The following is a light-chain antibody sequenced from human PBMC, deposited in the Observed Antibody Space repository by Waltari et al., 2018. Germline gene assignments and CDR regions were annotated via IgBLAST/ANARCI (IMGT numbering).Light chain of an antibody. CDR3: QKYDIVLLT. J-gene: IGKJ4*01. CDR2: DAS. V-gene: IGKV1-33*01. Sequence: DIQMTQSPSSLSAPVGDRVTITCQASHDIDNSLNWYQQKPGKAPKLLIYDASNLQTGVQSRFSGSGSGTDFTFTISSLQPEDTGTYYCQKYDIVLLTFGGGTKVEIK. CDR1: HDIDNS.